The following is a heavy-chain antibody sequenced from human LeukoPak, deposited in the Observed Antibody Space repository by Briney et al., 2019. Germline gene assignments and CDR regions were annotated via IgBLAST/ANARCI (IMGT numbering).Heavy chain of an antibody. CDR2: IYHSGST. CDR3: ARGPRWEPPLGY. CDR1: GYSISSGYY. Sequence: SETLSLTCAVSGYSISSGYYWGWIRQPPGKGLEWIGSIYHSGSTYYNPSLKSRVTISVDTSKNQFSLKLSSVTAADTAVYYCARGPRWEPPLGYWGQGTPVTVSS. D-gene: IGHD1-14*01. V-gene: IGHV4-38-2*01. J-gene: IGHJ4*02.